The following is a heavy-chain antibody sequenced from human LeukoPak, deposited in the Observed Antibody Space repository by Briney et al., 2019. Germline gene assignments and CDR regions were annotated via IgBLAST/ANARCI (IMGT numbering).Heavy chain of an antibody. CDR1: GFTFDDYA. CDR2: ISYDGSNK. V-gene: IGHV3-30*18. D-gene: IGHD1-26*01. Sequence: GRSLRLSCAASGFTFDDYAMHWVRQAPGKGLEWVAVISYDGSNKYYADSVKGRFTISRDNSKNTLYLQMNSLRAEDTAVYYCAKDRNSGSLSLSAEYFQHWGQGTLVTVSS. J-gene: IGHJ1*01. CDR3: AKDRNSGSLSLSAEYFQH.